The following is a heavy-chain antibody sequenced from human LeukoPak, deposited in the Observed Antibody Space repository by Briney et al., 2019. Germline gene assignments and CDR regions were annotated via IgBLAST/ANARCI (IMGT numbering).Heavy chain of an antibody. V-gene: IGHV4-59*11. J-gene: IGHJ5*02. CDR3: AREIKSSIAARPTVWFDP. D-gene: IGHD6-6*01. Sequence: SETLSLTCTVSGGSISSHYWSWIRQPPGKGLEWIGYIYYSGSTNYNPSLKSRVTISVDTSKNQFSLKLSSVTAADTAVYYCAREIKSSIAARPTVWFDPWGQGTLVTVSS. CDR2: IYYSGST. CDR1: GGSISSHY.